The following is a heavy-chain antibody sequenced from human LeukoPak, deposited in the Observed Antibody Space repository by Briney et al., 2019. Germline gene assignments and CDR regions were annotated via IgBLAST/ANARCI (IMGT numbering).Heavy chain of an antibody. V-gene: IGHV4-59*01. CDR3: ARHDYDVYYYYMDV. J-gene: IGHJ6*03. CDR2: IYYSGST. CDR1: GGSISSYY. Sequence: TSETLSLTCTVSGGSISSYYWSWIRQPPGKGLEWIGYIYYSGSTNYNPSLKSRVTISVDTSKNQFSLKLSSVTAADTAVYYCARHDYDVYYYYMDVWGKGATVTVSS. D-gene: IGHD4-17*01.